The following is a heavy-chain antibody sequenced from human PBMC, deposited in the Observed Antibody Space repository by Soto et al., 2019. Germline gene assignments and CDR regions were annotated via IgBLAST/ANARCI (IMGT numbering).Heavy chain of an antibody. D-gene: IGHD3-10*01. V-gene: IGHV4-59*01. Sequence: SETLSLTCTVSGGSIISYYWSWIRQPPGKGLEWIGYIYYSGSTNYNPSLKSRVTISVDTSKNQFSLKLSSVTAADTAVYYCARQQRYYAPYRFWGQGTLVTVSS. CDR2: IYYSGST. CDR1: GGSIISYY. CDR3: ARQQRYYAPYRF. J-gene: IGHJ4*02.